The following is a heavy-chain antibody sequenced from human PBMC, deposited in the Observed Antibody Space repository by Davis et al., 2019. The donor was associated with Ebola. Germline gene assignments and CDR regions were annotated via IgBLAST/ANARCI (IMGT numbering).Heavy chain of an antibody. CDR1: GGTFSSYA. CDR2: IIPILGIA. V-gene: IGHV1-69*04. D-gene: IGHD6-13*01. CDR3: ARDNSPSIAAAGTSY. Sequence: SVKVSCKASGGTFSSYAISWVRQAPGQGLEWMGRIIPILGIANYAQKFQGRVTITADKSTSTAYMELSSLRSEDTAVYYCARDNSPSIAAAGTSYWGQGTLVTVSS. J-gene: IGHJ4*02.